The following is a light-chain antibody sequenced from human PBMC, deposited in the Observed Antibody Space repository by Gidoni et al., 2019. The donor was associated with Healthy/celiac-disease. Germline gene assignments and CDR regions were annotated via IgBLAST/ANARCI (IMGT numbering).Light chain of an antibody. V-gene: IGLV3-1*01. CDR2: PDS. Sequence: SYELTQPPSVSVSPGQTASITCSGDNLGDKYACWYQQKPGQSPVLVIYPDSKRPSGIPERFSGSNSGNTATLTISGTQAMDEADYYCQAWDSSTEGVVFGGGTKLTVL. J-gene: IGLJ2*01. CDR3: QAWDSSTEGVV. CDR1: NLGDKY.